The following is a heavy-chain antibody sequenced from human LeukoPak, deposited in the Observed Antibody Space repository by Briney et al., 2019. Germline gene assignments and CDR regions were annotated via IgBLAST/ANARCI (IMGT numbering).Heavy chain of an antibody. J-gene: IGHJ5*02. CDR3: ARANGRAAATGGWFDP. V-gene: IGHV4-34*01. Sequence: PSETLSLTCAVYGGSFSGYYWSWIRQPPGKGLEWIGEINHSGGTNYNPALKSRVTISVDTSKNQFSLKLSSVTAADTAVYYCARANGRAAATGGWFDPWGQGTLVTVSS. CDR1: GGSFSGYY. CDR2: INHSGGT. D-gene: IGHD6-13*01.